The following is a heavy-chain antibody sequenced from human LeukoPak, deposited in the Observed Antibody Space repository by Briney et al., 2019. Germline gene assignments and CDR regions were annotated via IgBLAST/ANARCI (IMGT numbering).Heavy chain of an antibody. Sequence: GGSLRLSCAASGFTFSSYSMNWVRQAPWKGLEWVSSISSSSSYIYYADSVKGRFTISRDNAKNSLYLQMNSLRAEDTAVYYCARVFIAAAPAMDVWGQGTTVTVSS. J-gene: IGHJ6*02. CDR2: ISSSSSYI. CDR3: ARVFIAAAPAMDV. CDR1: GFTFSSYS. V-gene: IGHV3-21*01. D-gene: IGHD6-13*01.